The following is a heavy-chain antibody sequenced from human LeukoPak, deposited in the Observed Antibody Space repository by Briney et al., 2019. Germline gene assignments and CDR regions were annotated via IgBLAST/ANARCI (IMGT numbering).Heavy chain of an antibody. Sequence: GGSLRLSCAASGFTFRTYAMHWVRQAPGKGLECVAVISYDGSDKYYADSVKGRFTISRDNSENSLYLQMNSLRAEDTAVYYCARVSAAVTGVFDYWGQGTLVTVSS. V-gene: IGHV3-30-3*01. D-gene: IGHD6-19*01. J-gene: IGHJ4*02. CDR3: ARVSAAVTGVFDY. CDR2: ISYDGSDK. CDR1: GFTFRTYA.